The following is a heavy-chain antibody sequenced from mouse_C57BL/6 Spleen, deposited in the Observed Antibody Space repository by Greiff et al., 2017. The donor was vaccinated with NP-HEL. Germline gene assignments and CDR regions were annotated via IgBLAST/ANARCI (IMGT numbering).Heavy chain of an antibody. CDR2: ISNGGGST. D-gene: IGHD3-3*01. CDR3: ARLGQVNAMDY. V-gene: IGHV5-12*01. CDR1: GFTFSDYY. Sequence: EVMLVESGGGLVQPGGSLKLSCAASGFTFSDYYMYWVRQTPEKRLEWVAYISNGGGSTYYPDTVKGRYTISRDNAKNTRYMQMSRLKSEDTAMYYCARLGQVNAMDYWGQGTSVTVSS. J-gene: IGHJ4*01.